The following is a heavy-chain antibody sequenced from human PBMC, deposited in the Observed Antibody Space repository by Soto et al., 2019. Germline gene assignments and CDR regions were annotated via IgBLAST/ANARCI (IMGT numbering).Heavy chain of an antibody. Sequence: QVQLVESGGGLVKPGGSLRLSCAASGFTFSDYYMSWIRQAPGKGLEWVSYISSSSSYTNYADSVKGRFTISRDNAKNSLYRQMNSLRAEDTAVYYCARDPVYYYDSRVDPPFDYWGQGTLVTVSS. CDR1: GFTFSDYY. V-gene: IGHV3-11*06. J-gene: IGHJ4*02. CDR2: ISSSSSYT. D-gene: IGHD3-22*01. CDR3: ARDPVYYYDSRVDPPFDY.